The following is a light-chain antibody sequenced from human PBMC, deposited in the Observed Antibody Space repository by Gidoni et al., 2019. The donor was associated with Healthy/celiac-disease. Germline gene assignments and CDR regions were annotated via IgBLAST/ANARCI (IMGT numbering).Light chain of an antibody. CDR3: AAWDDSLSALV. J-gene: IGLJ2*01. CDR2: RNN. V-gene: IGLV1-47*01. Sequence: QSVLTQPPSASGTPGQRVTISCSGSTSNIGTNYVYWYQQLPGTAPKLLIYRNNQPPSGVPDRFSGSKSGTSASLAISGLRSDDEADYYCAAWDDSLSALVFGGGTKLTVL. CDR1: TSNIGTNY.